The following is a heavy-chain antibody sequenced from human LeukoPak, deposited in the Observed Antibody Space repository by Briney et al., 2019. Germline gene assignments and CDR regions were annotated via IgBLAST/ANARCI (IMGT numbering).Heavy chain of an antibody. J-gene: IGHJ4*02. V-gene: IGHV4-61*05. CDR3: ARATMVRGVIGPYYFDY. D-gene: IGHD3-10*01. CDR1: GGSISSSNYY. Sequence: SETLSLTCTVSGGSISSSNYYWGWIRQPPGKGLEWIGYIYYSGSTNYNPSLKSRVTISVDTSKNQFSLKLSSVTAADTAVYYCARATMVRGVIGPYYFDYWGQGTLVTVSS. CDR2: IYYSGST.